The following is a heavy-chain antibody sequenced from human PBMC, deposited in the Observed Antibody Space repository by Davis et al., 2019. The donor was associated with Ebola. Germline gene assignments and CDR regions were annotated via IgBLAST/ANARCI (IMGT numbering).Heavy chain of an antibody. CDR1: GYTFTSYA. CDR3: ARVSGAGGWYYPDY. J-gene: IGHJ4*02. CDR2: INAGNGNT. V-gene: IGHV1-3*01. D-gene: IGHD6-19*01. Sequence: AASVKVSCKASGYTFTSYAMHWVRQAPGQRLEWMGWINAGNGNTKYSQKFQGRVTMTRDTSTSTVYMELSSLRSEDTAVYYCARVSGAGGWYYPDYWGQGTLVTVSS.